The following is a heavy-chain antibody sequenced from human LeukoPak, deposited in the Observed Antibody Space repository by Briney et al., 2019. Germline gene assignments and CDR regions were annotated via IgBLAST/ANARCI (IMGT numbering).Heavy chain of an antibody. CDR2: IYHSGST. D-gene: IGHD3-22*01. V-gene: IGHV4-30-2*01. CDR3: ATCYYDSSLGKGDNYFDY. J-gene: IGHJ4*02. CDR1: GGSISSGGYS. Sequence: SETLSLTCALSGGSISSGGYSWRWIRQPPGKGLAWFGYIYHSGSTYYNPSLKSRVTISVDRSKNQFSLKLSSVTAADTAVYYCATCYYDSSLGKGDNYFDYWGQGTLVTVSS.